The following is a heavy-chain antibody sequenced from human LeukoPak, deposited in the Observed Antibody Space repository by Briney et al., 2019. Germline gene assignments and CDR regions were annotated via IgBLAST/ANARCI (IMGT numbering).Heavy chain of an antibody. J-gene: IGHJ4*02. D-gene: IGHD2-2*01. CDR2: FDPEDGET. Sequence: ASVKVSCKVSGYTLTELSMRWVRQAPGKGLEWMGGFDPEDGETIYAQKFQGRVTMTEDTSTDTAYMELSSLRSEDTAVYYCATGRLDCGSTSCSNYFDYWGQGTLVTVSS. CDR3: ATGRLDCGSTSCSNYFDY. V-gene: IGHV1-24*01. CDR1: GYTLTELS.